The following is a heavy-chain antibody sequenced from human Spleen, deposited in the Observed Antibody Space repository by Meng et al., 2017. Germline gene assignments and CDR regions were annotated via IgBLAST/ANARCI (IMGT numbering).Heavy chain of an antibody. CDR1: GYTFIDYY. V-gene: IGHV1-2*02. CDR2: INPNSGGT. D-gene: IGHD1-26*01. J-gene: IGHJ4*02. Sequence: ASVKVSCKASGYTFIDYYIHWVRQAPGQGLEWMGWINPNSGGTNFAQKFQGRVAITRDTSISTAYMDLSRPRSDDTAIYYCAREKVGAKDYWGQGTLVTVSS. CDR3: AREKVGAKDY.